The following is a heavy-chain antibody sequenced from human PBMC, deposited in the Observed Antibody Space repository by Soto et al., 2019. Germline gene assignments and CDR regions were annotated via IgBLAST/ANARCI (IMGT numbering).Heavy chain of an antibody. CDR3: AKGGGYSSSWLHYYYYYGMDV. Sequence: GGSLRLSCAASAFTFSRYAMSWVRQAPGKGLEWVSAISGSGGSTYYADSVKGRFTISRDNSKNTLYLQMNSLRAEDTAVYYCAKGGGYSSSWLHYYYYYGMDVWGQGTTVTVSS. V-gene: IGHV3-23*01. CDR2: ISGSGGST. D-gene: IGHD6-13*01. CDR1: AFTFSRYA. J-gene: IGHJ6*02.